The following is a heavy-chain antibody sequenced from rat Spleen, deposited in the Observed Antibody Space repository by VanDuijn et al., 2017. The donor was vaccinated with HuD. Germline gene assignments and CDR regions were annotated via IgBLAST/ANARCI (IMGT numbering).Heavy chain of an antibody. Sequence: EVQLQESGPGLVKPSQSLSLTCSVTGYSITSAYRWNWIRKFPGNKLEWMGYINSAGNANYNPSLKSRITISKETSKNQFFLKVNYLSTEYTATYFCARSEGTHYYLPFADWGQGTLVTVSS. CDR1: GYSITSAYR. CDR2: INSAGNA. D-gene: IGHD1-6*01. J-gene: IGHJ3*01. CDR3: ARSEGTHYYLPFAD. V-gene: IGHV3-3*01.